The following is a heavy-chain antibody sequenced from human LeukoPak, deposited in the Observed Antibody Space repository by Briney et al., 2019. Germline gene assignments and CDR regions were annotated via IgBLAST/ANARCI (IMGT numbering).Heavy chain of an antibody. CDR2: IGSAGDA. V-gene: IGHV3-13*01. D-gene: IGHD3-10*01. CDR3: ATDLNYYASGSYYPY. Sequence: PGGSLRLSCAASGFTFSSYDMHWVRQATGKGLEWVSGIGSAGDAYYPDSVKGRFTISRDNAKNSLYLQMNSLRAGDTAVYYCATDLNYYASGSYYPYWGQGTLVTVSS. J-gene: IGHJ4*02. CDR1: GFTFSSYD.